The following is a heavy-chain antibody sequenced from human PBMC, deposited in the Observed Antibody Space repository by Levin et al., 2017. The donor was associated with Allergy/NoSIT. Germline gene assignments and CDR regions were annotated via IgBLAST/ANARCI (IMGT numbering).Heavy chain of an antibody. D-gene: IGHD3-22*01. V-gene: IGHV1-18*01. CDR1: GYTFTSYG. CDR3: ARDAPHSGYHYYFDN. Sequence: ASVKVSCKTSGYTFTSYGVSWVRQAPGQGLEWMGWISGYKGNTNYAQNVQGRVTMTTDTATGTAYMELRSLRSDDTAVYYCARDAPHSGYHYYFDNWGHGTLVTVSS. J-gene: IGHJ4*01. CDR2: ISGYKGNT.